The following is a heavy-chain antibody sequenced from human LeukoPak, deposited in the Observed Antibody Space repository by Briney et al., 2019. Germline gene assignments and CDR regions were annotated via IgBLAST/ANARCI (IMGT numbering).Heavy chain of an antibody. Sequence: SETLSLTCIVSGYSISSVYYWGWIRQPPGKGLEWIGSIYYSGSTYYNPSLKSRVTISVDTSKNQFSLKLSSVTAADTAVYYCATAPYYYDSSGYYHYYYYYMDVWGKGTTVTISS. V-gene: IGHV4-38-2*02. CDR2: IYYSGST. CDR1: GYSISSVYY. CDR3: ATAPYYYDSSGYYHYYYYYMDV. D-gene: IGHD3-22*01. J-gene: IGHJ6*03.